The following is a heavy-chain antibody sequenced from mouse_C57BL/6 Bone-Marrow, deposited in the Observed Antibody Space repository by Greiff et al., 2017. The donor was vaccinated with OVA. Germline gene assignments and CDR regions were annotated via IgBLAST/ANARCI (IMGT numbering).Heavy chain of an antibody. D-gene: IGHD1-1*01. CDR2: IDPENGDT. V-gene: IGHV14-4*01. J-gene: IGHJ3*01. CDR3: THYYGSSYSWFAY. CDR1: GFNIKDDY. Sequence: VQLQQSGAELVRPGASVKLCCTASGFNIKDDYMHWVKQRPEQGLEWIGWIDPENGDTEYASKFQGKATITADTSSNTAYLQLSSLTSEDTAVYYCTHYYGSSYSWFAYWGQGTLVTVSA.